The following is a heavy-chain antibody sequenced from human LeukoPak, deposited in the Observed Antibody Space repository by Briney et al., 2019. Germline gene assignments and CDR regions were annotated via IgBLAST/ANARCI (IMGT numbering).Heavy chain of an antibody. V-gene: IGHV4-34*01. Sequence: PSETLSLTCAVYGGSFSGYYWSWIRQPPGKGLEWIGETNHSGSTNYNPSLKSRVTISVDTSKNQFSLKLSSVTAADTAVYYCARCKDYYVSGSYYKTFDYWGQGTLVTVSS. J-gene: IGHJ4*02. CDR1: GGSFSGYY. CDR2: TNHSGST. D-gene: IGHD3-10*01. CDR3: ARCKDYYVSGSYYKTFDY.